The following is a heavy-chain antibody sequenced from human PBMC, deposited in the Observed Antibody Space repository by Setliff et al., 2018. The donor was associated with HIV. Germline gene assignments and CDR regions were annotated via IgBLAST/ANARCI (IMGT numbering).Heavy chain of an antibody. CDR2: IFSTGST. Sequence: PSETLSLTCSVSGGSISSGTYYWSWIRQPAGKGLEWIGHIFSTGSTNYNPSLRSRVTISLDTSKNQFSLNLTSVTAADTALYYCARDQGSPPSRGDIWGQGTMVTV. CDR1: GGSISSGTYY. V-gene: IGHV4-61*09. J-gene: IGHJ3*02. CDR3: ARDQGSPPSRGDI.